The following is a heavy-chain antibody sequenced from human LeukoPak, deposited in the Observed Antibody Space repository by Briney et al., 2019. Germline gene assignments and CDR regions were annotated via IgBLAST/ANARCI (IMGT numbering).Heavy chain of an antibody. CDR3: ASREDTAMGSPYYYYMDV. CDR1: GYTFTDYG. D-gene: IGHD5-18*01. CDR2: IIPIFGTA. J-gene: IGHJ6*03. Sequence: ASVKVSCKASGYTFTDYGINWVRQAPGQGLEWMGGIIPIFGTANYAQKFQGRVTITADKSTSTAYMELSSLRSEDTAVYYCASREDTAMGSPYYYYMDVWGKGTTVTVSS. V-gene: IGHV1-69*06.